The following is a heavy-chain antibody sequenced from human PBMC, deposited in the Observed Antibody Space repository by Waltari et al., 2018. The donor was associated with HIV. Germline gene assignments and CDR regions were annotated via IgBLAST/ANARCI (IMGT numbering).Heavy chain of an antibody. CDR3: ARLKDIVVVVSLSAFDY. V-gene: IGHV5-51*01. CDR2: IYPGDSDT. D-gene: IGHD2-15*01. J-gene: IGHJ4*02. CDR1: GYTFTNYW. Sequence: EVQLVQSGPEVKKPGESLTISCKVSGYTFTNYWIGWARQMPGKGLEWMGVIYPGDSDTRYSPSFQGQVTISADKSITTAYLQWTSLKASDTAMYYCARLKDIVVVVSLSAFDYWGQGTLVTVSS.